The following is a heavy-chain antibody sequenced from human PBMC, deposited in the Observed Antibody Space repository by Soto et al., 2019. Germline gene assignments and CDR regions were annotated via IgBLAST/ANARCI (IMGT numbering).Heavy chain of an antibody. J-gene: IGHJ4*02. CDR1: GFTFSNYG. V-gene: IGHV3-30-3*01. D-gene: IGHD3-16*01. CDR3: ARGRDYLGGDFDY. Sequence: QVQLVESGGGVVQPGRSLRLSCTASGFTFSNYGMHWVRQAPGKGLKWVAVISYDGSNKYYADSVKGRFTISRDNSKNTLQLQMNSRGAEDTAVYYCARGRDYLGGDFDYWGQGTLVTVSS. CDR2: ISYDGSNK.